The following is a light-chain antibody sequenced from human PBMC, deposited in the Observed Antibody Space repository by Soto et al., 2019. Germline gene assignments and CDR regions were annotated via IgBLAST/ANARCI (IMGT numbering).Light chain of an antibody. Sequence: IRMTQSPSSFSASTGDRVTITCRASQGISSYLAWYQQKPGKAPKLLIYAASTLQSGVPSRFSGSGSGTDFTLTISCLQSEDFATYYCQQYYSYSYTFGQGTKLEIK. CDR1: QGISSY. CDR3: QQYYSYSYT. V-gene: IGKV1-8*01. J-gene: IGKJ2*01. CDR2: AAS.